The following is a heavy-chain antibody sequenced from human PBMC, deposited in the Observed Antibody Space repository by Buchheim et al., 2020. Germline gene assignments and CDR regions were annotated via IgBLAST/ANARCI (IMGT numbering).Heavy chain of an antibody. CDR2: ISGSSSHI. CDR1: GFTFSNYN. V-gene: IGHV3-21*01. Sequence: EVQLMESGGGLVNPGGSLRLACAASGFTFSNYNMHWVRQAPGKGPEWVSSISGSSSHIYHADSLRGRITISRDNAKNSLYLQMNSLSAEDTAVYYCARNEAYYDRSGYFLYWGQGT. D-gene: IGHD3-22*01. CDR3: ARNEAYYDRSGYFLY. J-gene: IGHJ4*02.